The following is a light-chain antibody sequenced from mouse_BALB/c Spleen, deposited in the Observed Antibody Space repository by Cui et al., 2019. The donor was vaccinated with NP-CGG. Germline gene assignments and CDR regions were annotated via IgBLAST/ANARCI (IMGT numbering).Light chain of an antibody. J-gene: IGLJ1*01. CDR2: GTN. V-gene: IGLV1*01. CDR3: ALWYSNHWV. CDR1: TGAVTTSNY. Sequence: AVVPQEPAPTTSPGETVTLTCRSSTGAVTTSNYANWVQEKPDHLFTGLIGGTNNRAPGVPARFSGSLIGDKAALTITGAQTEDEAIYFCALWYSNHWVFGGGTKLTVL.